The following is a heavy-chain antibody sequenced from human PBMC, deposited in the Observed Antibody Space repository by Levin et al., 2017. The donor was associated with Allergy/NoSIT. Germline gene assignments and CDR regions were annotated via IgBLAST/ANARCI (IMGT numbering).Heavy chain of an antibody. CDR2: IDSNGRSI. D-gene: IGHD3-10*01. J-gene: IGHJ4*02. V-gene: IGHV3-64D*06. CDR3: VKSTMFRGGIFDH. Sequence: PGGSLRLSCSASGFSFSSSTMHWVRRAPGQGLEHVSAIDSNGRSIDYAGSVKGRFTISRDNSKNTLDLQMSSLRTEDTAMYYCVKSTMFRGGIFDHWGQGTVVTVSS. CDR1: GFSFSSST.